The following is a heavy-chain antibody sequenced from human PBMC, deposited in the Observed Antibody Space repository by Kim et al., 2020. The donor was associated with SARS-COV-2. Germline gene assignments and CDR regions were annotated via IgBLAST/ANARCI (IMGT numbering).Heavy chain of an antibody. CDR1: GFSFSTYW. Sequence: GGSLRLSCAASGFSFSTYWMTWVRQAPGKGLEWVANIKEDGSEKYYVDSVKGRFTISRDNAKNSLYLHMNSLRAEDTAVYSCARNRIDYSGQGTLVTVSS. CDR3: ARNRIDY. J-gene: IGHJ4*02. CDR2: IKEDGSEK. V-gene: IGHV3-7*01.